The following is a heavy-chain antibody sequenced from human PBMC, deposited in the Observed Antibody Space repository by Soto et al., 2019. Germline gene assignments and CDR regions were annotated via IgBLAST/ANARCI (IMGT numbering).Heavy chain of an antibody. Sequence: GGSLRLSCAASGFTFSSYGMHWVRQAPGKGLEWVAVISYDGSNKYYADSVKGRFTISRDNSKNTLYLQMNSLRAEDTAVYYCARVAGAVAAPSAEYFQHWGQGTLVTVSS. J-gene: IGHJ1*01. V-gene: IGHV3-30*03. CDR3: ARVAGAVAAPSAEYFQH. CDR2: ISYDGSNK. CDR1: GFTFSSYG. D-gene: IGHD6-19*01.